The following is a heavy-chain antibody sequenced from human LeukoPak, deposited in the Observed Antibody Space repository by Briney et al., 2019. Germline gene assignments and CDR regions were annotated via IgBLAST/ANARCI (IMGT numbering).Heavy chain of an antibody. CDR1: GYTFTSYG. V-gene: IGHV1-18*01. CDR2: ISAYNGNT. J-gene: IGHJ6*03. Sequence: GASVKVSCKASGYTFTSYGISWVRQAPGQGLEWMGWISAYNGNTNYAQKLQGRVTMTTDTSTSTAYMELRSLRSDDTAVYYCARIANYDSKVYYYYMDVWGKGTTVTVSS. D-gene: IGHD3-22*01. CDR3: ARIANYDSKVYYYYMDV.